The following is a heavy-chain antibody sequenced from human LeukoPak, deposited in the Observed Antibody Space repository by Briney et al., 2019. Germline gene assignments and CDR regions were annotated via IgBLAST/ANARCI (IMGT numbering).Heavy chain of an antibody. J-gene: IGHJ4*02. CDR1: GFTFSSYA. CDR3: AKGYYDFWSGPFDY. CDR2: ISGSGGST. D-gene: IGHD3-3*01. V-gene: IGHV3-23*01. Sequence: GGSLRLSCAASGFTFSSYAMSWVRQAPGKGLEGVSAISGSGGSTYYADSVKGRFTISRDNSKNTLYLQMNSLRAEDTAVYYCAKGYYDFWSGPFDYWGQGTLVTVSS.